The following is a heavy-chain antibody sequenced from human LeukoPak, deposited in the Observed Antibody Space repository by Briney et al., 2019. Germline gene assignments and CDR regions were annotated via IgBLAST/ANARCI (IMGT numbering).Heavy chain of an antibody. Sequence: SETLSLTCTVSGGSISSGSYYWSWIRQPAGRRLEWIGRIYTSGSTNYNPSLKSRATISVDTSKNQFSLKLSSVTAADTAVYYCARELDTAMVTYYFDYWGQGTLVTVSS. J-gene: IGHJ4*02. CDR2: IYTSGST. D-gene: IGHD5-18*01. CDR3: ARELDTAMVTYYFDY. CDR1: GGSISSGSYY. V-gene: IGHV4-61*02.